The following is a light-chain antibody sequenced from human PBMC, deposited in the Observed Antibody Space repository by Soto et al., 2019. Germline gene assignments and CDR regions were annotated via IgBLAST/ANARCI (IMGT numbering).Light chain of an antibody. CDR2: TAS. Sequence: IQMTQSPSSLSASVGDRVTITCRASQTIPRSLNWYQQKPGKAPNLLIYTASILQTGAPSRFSGSGSETDFTLTISSLQPEDSSTYFCQQSHHFPYTFGQGTDLEIK. CDR1: QTIPRS. J-gene: IGKJ2*01. V-gene: IGKV1-39*01. CDR3: QQSHHFPYT.